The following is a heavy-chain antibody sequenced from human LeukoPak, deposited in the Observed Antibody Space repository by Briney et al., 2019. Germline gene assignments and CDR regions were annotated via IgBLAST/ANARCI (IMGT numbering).Heavy chain of an antibody. CDR3: ARDCIGCHGFDS. CDR2: VSAYADNT. J-gene: IGHJ4*02. V-gene: IGHV1-18*01. D-gene: IGHD1-26*01. Sequence: ASVKVSCKASGYNFFSYGITWVRQAPGQGLEWMGWVSAYADNTNYVQKSQGRVTMTTDTSTSTAYMELRSPRSDDTAVYYCARDCIGCHGFDSWGQGTLVTVSS. CDR1: GYNFFSYG.